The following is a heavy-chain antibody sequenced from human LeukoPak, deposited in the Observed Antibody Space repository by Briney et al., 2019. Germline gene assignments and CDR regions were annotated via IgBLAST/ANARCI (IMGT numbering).Heavy chain of an antibody. CDR2: IFPGASDT. CDR3: ATALVGASALGY. Sequence: GESLKISCKASGYSFTNYWIGWVRQMPGKGLEWMGIIFPGASDTRYSPSFQGQVAISADKSISTAYLQWSSLKASDSAMYYCATALVGASALGYWGQGTLVTVSS. D-gene: IGHD1-26*01. J-gene: IGHJ4*02. CDR1: GYSFTNYW. V-gene: IGHV5-51*01.